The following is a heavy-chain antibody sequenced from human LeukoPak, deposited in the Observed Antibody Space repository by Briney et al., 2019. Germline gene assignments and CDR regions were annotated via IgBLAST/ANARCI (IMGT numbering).Heavy chain of an antibody. D-gene: IGHD1-1*01. J-gene: IGHJ4*02. Sequence: GGSLRLSCVASGFTFRSYSMTWVRQAPGKGLEWVANIKQDESEKYYVASVEGRFSISRDNAKNSLYLQMNSLRAEDTAVYYCARINWNAPFDYWGQGTLVTVSS. CDR2: IKQDESEK. V-gene: IGHV3-7*01. CDR3: ARINWNAPFDY. CDR1: GFTFRSYS.